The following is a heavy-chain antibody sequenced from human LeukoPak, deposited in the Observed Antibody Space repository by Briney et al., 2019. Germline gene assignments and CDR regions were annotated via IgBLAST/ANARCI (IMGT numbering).Heavy chain of an antibody. J-gene: IGHJ4*02. D-gene: IGHD4-17*01. V-gene: IGHV3-48*02. CDR1: GFTFSIYS. CDR2: IGGTHSNI. Sequence: SGGSLRLSCAASGFTFSIYSMNWVRQAPGKGLEWVSYIGGTHSNIYYADSVKGRFTISRDDAKNSLYLQMNSLRDEDTAVYYCARDRDYAFDSWGQGTLVTVSS. CDR3: ARDRDYAFDS.